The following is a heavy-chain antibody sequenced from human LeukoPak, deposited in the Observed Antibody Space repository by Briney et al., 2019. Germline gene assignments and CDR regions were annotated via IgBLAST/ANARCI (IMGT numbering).Heavy chain of an antibody. V-gene: IGHV3-30*02. Sequence: PGGSLRLSCAASGFTFNNYGIHWVRQAPGKGLEWVTFIQYDGYNKYYADSVKGRFTISRDNSKNTLYLQMNSLRVEDTAVYYCAKDLGDGYNWGGDYWGQGTLVTVSS. CDR1: GFTFNNYG. CDR3: AKDLGDGYNWGGDY. CDR2: IQYDGYNK. D-gene: IGHD5-24*01. J-gene: IGHJ4*02.